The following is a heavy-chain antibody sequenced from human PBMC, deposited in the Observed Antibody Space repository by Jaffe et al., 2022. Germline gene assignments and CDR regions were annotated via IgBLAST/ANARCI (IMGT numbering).Heavy chain of an antibody. CDR2: IYYSGST. CDR1: GGSISSSSYY. J-gene: IGHJ3*02. V-gene: IGHV4-39*02. D-gene: IGHD4-17*01. Sequence: QLQLQESGPGLVKPSETLSLTCTVSGGSISSSSYYWGWIRQPPGKGLEWIGSIYYSGSTYYNPSLKSRVTISVDTSKNQFSLKLSSVTAADTAVYYCARDYGDLYGHAFDIWGQGTMVTVSS. CDR3: ARDYGDLYGHAFDI.